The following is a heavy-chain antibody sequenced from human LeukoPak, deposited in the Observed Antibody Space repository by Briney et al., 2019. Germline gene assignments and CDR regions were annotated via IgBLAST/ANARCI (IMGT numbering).Heavy chain of an antibody. J-gene: IGHJ5*02. D-gene: IGHD2-2*01. Sequence: SVKVSCKASGGTFSSYAISRVRQAPGQGLEWMGGIIPIFGTANYAQKFQGRVTITADESTSTAYMELSSLRSEDTAVYYCARGGSRSSTREWWFDPWGQGTLVTVSS. V-gene: IGHV1-69*13. CDR3: ARGGSRSSTREWWFDP. CDR1: GGTFSSYA. CDR2: IIPIFGTA.